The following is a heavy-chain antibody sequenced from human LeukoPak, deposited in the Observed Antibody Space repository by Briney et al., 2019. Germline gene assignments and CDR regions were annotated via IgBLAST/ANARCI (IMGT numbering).Heavy chain of an antibody. CDR1: GGSISSYY. V-gene: IGHV4-4*07. J-gene: IGHJ6*03. CDR3: ARGSGGSGYYYYYYMDV. D-gene: IGHD2-15*01. CDR2: IYTSGST. Sequence: SETLSLTCTVSGGSISSYYWSWIRQPAGKGLEWIGRIYTSGSTNYNPSLKSRVTMSVDTSKNQFSLKLSSVTAADTAVYYCARGSGGSGYYYYYYMDVWGKGTTVTVSS.